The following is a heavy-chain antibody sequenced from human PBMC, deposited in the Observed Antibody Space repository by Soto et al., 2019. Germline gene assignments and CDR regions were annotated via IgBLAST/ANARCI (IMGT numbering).Heavy chain of an antibody. J-gene: IGHJ4*02. CDR2: IYYSGST. D-gene: IGHD3-22*01. Sequence: SETLSLTCTVSGGSISNYYWSWIRQPPGKGLEWIGYIYYSGSTNYNPSLKSRVTISVDTSKNQFSLKLSSVTAADTAVYYCARDHPYYYDSSGYYYWYFDYWGQGTLVTVSS. CDR1: GGSISNYY. CDR3: ARDHPYYYDSSGYYYWYFDY. V-gene: IGHV4-59*01.